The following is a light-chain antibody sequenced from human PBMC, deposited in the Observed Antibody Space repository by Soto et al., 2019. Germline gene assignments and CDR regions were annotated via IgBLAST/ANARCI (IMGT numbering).Light chain of an antibody. CDR2: DAS. V-gene: IGKV1-5*01. J-gene: IGKJ1*01. CDR3: QQYNSTPWT. CDR1: QSISSW. Sequence: DIQMTQSPSTLSASVGDRVTITCRASQSISSWLAWYQQKPGKAPKLLIYDASSLESGVPSRFSGSGSGTEFTLTIRSLQTDDFANYYCQQYNSTPWTFGQGTKVDIK.